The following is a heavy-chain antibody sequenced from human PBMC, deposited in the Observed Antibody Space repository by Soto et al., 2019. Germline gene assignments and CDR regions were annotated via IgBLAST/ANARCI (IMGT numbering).Heavy chain of an antibody. J-gene: IGHJ3*02. V-gene: IGHV3-15*07. Sequence: GGSLRLSCAASGFTFSNAWMNWVRQAPGKGLESVGRIKSKTDGGTTDYAAPVKGRFTISRDDSKNTLYLQMNSLKTEDTAVYYCTTDSLVVVTPDAFDIWGQGTMVTVSS. CDR3: TTDSLVVVTPDAFDI. D-gene: IGHD2-21*02. CDR2: IKSKTDGGTT. CDR1: GFTFSNAW.